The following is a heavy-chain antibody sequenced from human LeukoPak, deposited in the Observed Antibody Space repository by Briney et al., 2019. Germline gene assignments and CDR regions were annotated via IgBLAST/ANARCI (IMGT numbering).Heavy chain of an antibody. J-gene: IGHJ4*02. CDR1: GFTFSSYW. CDR3: AKDHRSGYSSSWLDY. V-gene: IGHV3-30*02. CDR2: IRYDGSNK. Sequence: GGSLRLSCAASGFTFSSYWMSWVRQAPGKGLEWVAFIRYDGSNKYYADSVKGRFTISRDNSKNTLYLQMNSLRAEDTAVYYCAKDHRSGYSSSWLDYWGQGTLVTVSS. D-gene: IGHD6-13*01.